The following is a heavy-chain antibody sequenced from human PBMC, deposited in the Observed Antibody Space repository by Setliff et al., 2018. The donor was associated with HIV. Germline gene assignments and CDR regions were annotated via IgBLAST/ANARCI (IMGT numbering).Heavy chain of an antibody. CDR3: ARDLRSSHGSPNYFDY. Sequence: GGSLRLSCTASGFTFSDYYMGWIRQSPGKGLEWISYISSSGTTIYYADSVKGRFTISRDNAKNSLYLEMNSLGAEETAVYYCARDLRSSHGSPNYFDYWGRGALVTVSS. CDR2: ISSSGTTI. V-gene: IGHV3-11*04. CDR1: GFTFSDYY. J-gene: IGHJ4*02. D-gene: IGHD2-15*01.